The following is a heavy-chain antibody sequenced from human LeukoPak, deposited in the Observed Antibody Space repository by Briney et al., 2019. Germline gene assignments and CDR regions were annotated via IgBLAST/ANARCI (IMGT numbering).Heavy chain of an antibody. D-gene: IGHD3-22*01. Sequence: PSETLSLTCTVSGGSISSYYWSWIRQPPGKGPEWIGYIYYSGSTNYNPSLKSRVTISVDTSKNQFSLKLSSVTAADTAVYYCARDSGPYYYDSSGYLDWGQGTLVTVSS. CDR1: GGSISSYY. CDR3: ARDSGPYYYDSSGYLD. CDR2: IYYSGST. V-gene: IGHV4-59*01. J-gene: IGHJ4*02.